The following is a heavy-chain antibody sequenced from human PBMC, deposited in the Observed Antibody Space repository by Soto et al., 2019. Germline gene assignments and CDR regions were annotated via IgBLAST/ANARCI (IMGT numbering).Heavy chain of an antibody. CDR2: ISTVGHST. V-gene: IGHV3-23*01. CDR1: GFTFIDYA. J-gene: IGHJ4*02. D-gene: IGHD3-10*01. Sequence: EVQLLDSGGGLVQPGGSLRLSSAASGFTFIDYAMSWVRQAPGKGLEWVATISTVGHSTFYADSVKGRFTISRDNAKNKLYLQMNSHRVEYTAFYCCAKGGSFGGILESWGRGTLVTVSA. CDR3: AKGGSFGGILES.